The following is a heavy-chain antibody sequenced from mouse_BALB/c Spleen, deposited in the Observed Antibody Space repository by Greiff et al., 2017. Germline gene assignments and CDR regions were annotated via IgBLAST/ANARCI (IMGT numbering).Heavy chain of an antibody. J-gene: IGHJ3*01. D-gene: IGHD1-1*01. CDR1: GFTFSDYY. V-gene: IGHV5-4*02. Sequence: DVKLVESGGGLVKPGGSLKLSCAASGFTFSDYYMYWVRQTPEKRLEWVATISDGGSYTYYPDSVKGRFTISRDNAKNNLYLQMSSLKSEDTAMYYCARKGDYYGSSWFAYWGQGTLVTVSA. CDR2: ISDGGSYT. CDR3: ARKGDYYGSSWFAY.